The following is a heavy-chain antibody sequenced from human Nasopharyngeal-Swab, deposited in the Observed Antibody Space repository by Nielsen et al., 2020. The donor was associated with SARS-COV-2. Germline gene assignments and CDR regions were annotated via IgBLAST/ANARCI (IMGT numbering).Heavy chain of an antibody. J-gene: IGHJ6*02. CDR1: GGAFGGFY. V-gene: IGHV4-34*01. CDR3: ARGRRERAPRYYYYGMDV. D-gene: IGHD1-1*01. CDR2: INPSGGT. Sequence: SETLSLTCAVYGGAFGGFYWSWIRQSPGEGLEWIGEINPSGGTDYNPSLKGRVSMSVDTSKNQVFLNLKAVTAADTGLYYCARGRRERAPRYYYYGMDVWGQGTTVSVS.